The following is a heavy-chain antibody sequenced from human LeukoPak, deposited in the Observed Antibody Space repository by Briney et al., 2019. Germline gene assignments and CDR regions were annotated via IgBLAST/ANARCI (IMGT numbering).Heavy chain of an antibody. J-gene: IGHJ4*02. V-gene: IGHV3-48*02. CDR1: GFTFSGYS. CDR3: VRDPNALDY. Sequence: GGSLRLSCAASGFTFSGYSMNWVRQAPGKGLEWVSYIRSSGSPIYYADSVKGRFTISRDNAKNSVYLQMNSLRDEDTAVYYCVRDPNALDYWGQGTLVTVSS. CDR2: IRSSGSPI.